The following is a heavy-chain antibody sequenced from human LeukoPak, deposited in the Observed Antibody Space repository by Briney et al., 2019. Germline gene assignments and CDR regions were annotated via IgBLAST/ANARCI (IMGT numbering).Heavy chain of an antibody. CDR2: IYYSGST. D-gene: IGHD2-15*01. CDR3: ARAASRKYCSGGSSYSFWFDP. Sequence: SETLSLTCTVSGGSISSYYWSWIRQPPGKGLEWIGYIYYSGSTNYNPSLKSRVTISVDTSKNQFSLKLSSVTAADTAVYYCARAASRKYCSGGSSYSFWFDPWGQGTLVTVSS. V-gene: IGHV4-59*01. CDR1: GGSISSYY. J-gene: IGHJ5*02.